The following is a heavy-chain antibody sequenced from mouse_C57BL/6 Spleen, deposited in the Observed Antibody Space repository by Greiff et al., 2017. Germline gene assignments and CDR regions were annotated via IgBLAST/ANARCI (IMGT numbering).Heavy chain of an antibody. CDR1: GFTFSDYY. J-gene: IGHJ4*01. D-gene: IGHD1-1*01. CDR2: ISNGGGST. Sequence: EVHLVESGGGLVQPGGSLKLSCAASGFTFSDYYMYWVRQTPEKRLEWVAYISNGGGSTYYPDTVKGRFTISRDNAKNTLYLQMSRLKSEDTAMYYCARHGTTDYAMDYWGQGTSVTVSS. V-gene: IGHV5-12*01. CDR3: ARHGTTDYAMDY.